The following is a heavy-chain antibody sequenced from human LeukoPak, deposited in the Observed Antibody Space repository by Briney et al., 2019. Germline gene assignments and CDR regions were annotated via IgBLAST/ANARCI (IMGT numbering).Heavy chain of an antibody. Sequence: GGSLRLSCVASGFTFSSYNMNWVRQAPGKGLEWVSSISSSGYYIYYADSVKGRFTISRDNAKNSLSLQMNSLRAEDTAVYYCARGLWFGEPYFADFDYWGQGTLVTVSS. V-gene: IGHV3-21*01. J-gene: IGHJ4*02. CDR3: ARGLWFGEPYFADFDY. CDR1: GFTFSSYN. D-gene: IGHD3-10*01. CDR2: ISSSGYYI.